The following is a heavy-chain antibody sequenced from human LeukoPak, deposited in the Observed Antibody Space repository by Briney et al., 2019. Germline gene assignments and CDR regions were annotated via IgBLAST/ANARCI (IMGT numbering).Heavy chain of an antibody. CDR2: IYHSGST. CDR1: GGSFSGYY. J-gene: IGHJ3*02. D-gene: IGHD6-13*01. Sequence: SETLSLTCAVYGGSFSGYYWSWIRQPPGKGLEWIGEIYHSGSTNYNPSLKSRVTISVDKSKNQFSLKLSSVTAAGTAVYYCARPGYSSSWYRNAFDIWGQGAMVTVSS. V-gene: IGHV4-34*01. CDR3: ARPGYSSSWYRNAFDI.